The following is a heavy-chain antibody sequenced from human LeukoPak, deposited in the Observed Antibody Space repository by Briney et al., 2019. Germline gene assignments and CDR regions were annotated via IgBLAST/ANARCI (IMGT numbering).Heavy chain of an antibody. CDR2: IYTSGST. D-gene: IGHD4-11*01. Sequence: SETLSLTCTVSGGSISSGSYYWSWIRQPAGKGLEWIGRIYTSGSTNYNPSLKSRGTISVGTSKNQFSLKLSSVTAADTAVSYGARGGAVYSTYGWFDPWGQVCLFTV. CDR3: ARGGAVYSTYGWFDP. J-gene: IGHJ5*02. V-gene: IGHV4-61*02. CDR1: GGSISSGSYY.